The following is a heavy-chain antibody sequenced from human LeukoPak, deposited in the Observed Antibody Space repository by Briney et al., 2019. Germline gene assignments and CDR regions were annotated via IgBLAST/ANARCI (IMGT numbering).Heavy chain of an antibody. CDR1: GFTFSSYG. V-gene: IGHV3-30*03. Sequence: GGSLRLSCAASGFTFSSYGMHWVRQAPGKGLEWVAVISYDGSNKYYADSVKGRFTISRDNSKNTLYLQMNSLRSEDTAVYYCARWELERRLVEYYYYGMDVWGQGTTVTVSS. D-gene: IGHD1-1*01. J-gene: IGHJ6*02. CDR3: ARWELERRLVEYYYYGMDV. CDR2: ISYDGSNK.